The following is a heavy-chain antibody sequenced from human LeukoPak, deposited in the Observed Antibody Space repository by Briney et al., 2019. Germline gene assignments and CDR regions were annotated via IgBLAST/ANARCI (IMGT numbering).Heavy chain of an antibody. V-gene: IGHV3-30*01. D-gene: IGHD2-15*01. CDR3: ARDDAGYCSGGSCYGELDY. CDR2: ISYDGSNK. Sequence: GRSLRLSCAASGFTFSSYAMHWVRQAPGKGLEWVAVISYDGSNKYYADSVKGRFTISRDNSKNTLYLQMNSLRAEDTAVYYCARDDAGYCSGGSCYGELDYWGQGTLVTVSS. CDR1: GFTFSSYA. J-gene: IGHJ4*02.